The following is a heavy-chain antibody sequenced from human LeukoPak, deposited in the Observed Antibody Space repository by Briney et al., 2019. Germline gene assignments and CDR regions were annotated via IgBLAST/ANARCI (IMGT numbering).Heavy chain of an antibody. CDR1: GFTFSSYP. Sequence: AGGSLRLSCAASGFTFSSYPMSWVRQAPGKGLEWVSSIGGSGGSTYYADSVKGRFTISRDNSKNTLYLQMNSLRAEDTALYYCAKRGASGSSYRGFDSWGQGTLVTVSS. CDR3: AKRGASGSSYRGFDS. V-gene: IGHV3-23*01. D-gene: IGHD3-10*01. CDR2: IGGSGGST. J-gene: IGHJ4*02.